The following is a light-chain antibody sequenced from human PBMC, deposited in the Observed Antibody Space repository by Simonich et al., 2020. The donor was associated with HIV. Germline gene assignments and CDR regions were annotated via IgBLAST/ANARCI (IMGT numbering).Light chain of an antibody. CDR1: QSVLYSSNNKNY. CDR3: QQYYTAPQT. J-gene: IGKJ2*01. Sequence: DIVMTQSPDSLAVSLGERATIHCKSSQSVLYSSNNKNYFAWYQHKPGQPPKLLIYWASARESGVPDRFSGSGSGTDFTLTISSLQVEDEAVYYCQQYYTAPQTFGQGTKLEIK. V-gene: IGKV4-1*01. CDR2: WAS.